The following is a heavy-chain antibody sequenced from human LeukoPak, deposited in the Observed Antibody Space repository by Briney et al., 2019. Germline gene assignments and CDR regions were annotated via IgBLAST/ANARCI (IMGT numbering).Heavy chain of an antibody. CDR2: IRYDGSNK. CDR3: AIQAGSGYNPIY. CDR1: GFTFSSYG. V-gene: IGHV3-33*01. Sequence: QPGGSLRLSCAASGFTFSSYGMHWVRQAPGKGLEWVAVIRYDGSNKYYADSVKGRFTISRDNSKNTLYLQMNSLRAEDTAVYYCAIQAGSGYNPIYWGQGTLVTVSS. J-gene: IGHJ4*02. D-gene: IGHD3-3*01.